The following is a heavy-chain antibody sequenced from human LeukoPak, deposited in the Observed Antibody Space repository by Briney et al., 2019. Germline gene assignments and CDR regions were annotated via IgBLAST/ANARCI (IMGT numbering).Heavy chain of an antibody. CDR1: GFTFSCYG. CDR3: AKDRYYRFGELSPGGFDY. Sequence: PGGSLRLSCAASGFTFSCYGMHWVRQAPGKGLEWVAFIRYDGSNKYYADSVKGRFTISRDNSKNTLYLQMNSLRAEDTAVYYCAKDRYYRFGELSPGGFDYWGQGTLVTVSS. V-gene: IGHV3-30*02. D-gene: IGHD3-10*01. J-gene: IGHJ4*02. CDR2: IRYDGSNK.